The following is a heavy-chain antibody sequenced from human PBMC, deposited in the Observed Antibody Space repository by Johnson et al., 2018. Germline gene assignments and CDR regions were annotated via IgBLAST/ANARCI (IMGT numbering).Heavy chain of an antibody. Sequence: QVQLQESGPGLVKPSQTLSLTCTVSGGSISSGSYYWSWIRQPAGKGLEWIGRIYTSGSTNYNPSLKSRVTISVDTSKNQFSLKLSSVTPADPAVYYCARGTVVVPAAMRPPYYYYYMDVWGKGTTVTVSS. CDR3: ARGTVVVPAAMRPPYYYYYMDV. V-gene: IGHV4-61*02. CDR1: GGSISSGSYY. CDR2: IYTSGST. J-gene: IGHJ6*03. D-gene: IGHD2-2*01.